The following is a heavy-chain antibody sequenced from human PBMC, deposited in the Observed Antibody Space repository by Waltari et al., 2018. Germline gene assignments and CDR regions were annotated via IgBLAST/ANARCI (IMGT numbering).Heavy chain of an antibody. CDR3: AKPLGTSDAFDI. J-gene: IGHJ3*02. Sequence: EVQLVESGGGLVKPGGSLRLSCAASGFTFSSHSMNWVRQAPGKGLELVSSISSSSSYIYYADSVKGRFTISRDNAKNSLYLQMNSLRAEDTAVYYCAKPLGTSDAFDIWGQGTMVTVSS. CDR1: GFTFSSHS. V-gene: IGHV3-21*01. CDR2: ISSSSSYI. D-gene: IGHD7-27*01.